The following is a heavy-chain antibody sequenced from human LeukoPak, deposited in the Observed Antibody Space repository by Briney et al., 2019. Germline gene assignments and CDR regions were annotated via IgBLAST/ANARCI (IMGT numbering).Heavy chain of an antibody. CDR2: IYYSGST. V-gene: IGHV4-59*01. CDR1: SGSISSYY. D-gene: IGHD2-21*02. J-gene: IGHJ4*02. Sequence: PSETLSFTCTVSSGSISSYYWSWIRQPPGKGLEWIGYIYYSGSTNYNPSLKSRVTISVDTSKNQFSLKLSSVTAADTAVYYCARYVVVTAYFDYWGQGTLVTVSS. CDR3: ARYVVVTAYFDY.